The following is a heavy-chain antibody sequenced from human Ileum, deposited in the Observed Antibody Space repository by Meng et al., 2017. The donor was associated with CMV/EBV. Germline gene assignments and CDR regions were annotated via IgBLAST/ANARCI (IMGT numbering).Heavy chain of an antibody. J-gene: IGHJ4*02. V-gene: IGHV4-59*01. CDR2: IYYSGST. CDR1: GGSISNYY. CDR3: ARGKVRGVRFDY. D-gene: IGHD3-10*01. Sequence: SETLSLTCTVSGGSISNYYWSWIRQPPGKGLEWIGYIYYSGSTNYNPSLKSRVTISLDTSKNPFSLHLSSVTAADTAVYYCARGKVRGVRFDYWGQGTLVTVSS.